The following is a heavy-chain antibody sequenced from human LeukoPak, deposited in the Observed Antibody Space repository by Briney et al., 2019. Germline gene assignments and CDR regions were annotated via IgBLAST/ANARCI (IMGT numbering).Heavy chain of an antibody. D-gene: IGHD4-23*01. Sequence: PGGSLRLSCAASGFTFSSYSMNWVRQAPGKGLEWVSYISSSSSTIYYADSVKGRFTISRDNAKNSLYLQMNSLRAEDTAVYYCARDLAATVVMIDYWGQGTLVTVSS. CDR3: ARDLAATVVMIDY. J-gene: IGHJ4*02. CDR1: GFTFSSYS. CDR2: ISSSSSTI. V-gene: IGHV3-48*01.